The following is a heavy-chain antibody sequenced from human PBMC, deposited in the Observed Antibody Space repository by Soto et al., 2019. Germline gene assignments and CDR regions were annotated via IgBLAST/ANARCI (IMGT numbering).Heavy chain of an antibody. Sequence: QVQLVHSGAEVERPGSSVKVSCKASGGTFSTYTISWVRQAPGQGLEWLGRIIPLFGLPNHAQKFQDRVTITADKSTDTAYLEMNSLRPEDTAVYYCAFDVQTGVVYFDNWGQGTLVTVSS. J-gene: IGHJ4*02. V-gene: IGHV1-69*02. CDR1: GGTFSTYT. CDR2: IIPLFGLP. D-gene: IGHD2-21*01. CDR3: AFDVQTGVVYFDN.